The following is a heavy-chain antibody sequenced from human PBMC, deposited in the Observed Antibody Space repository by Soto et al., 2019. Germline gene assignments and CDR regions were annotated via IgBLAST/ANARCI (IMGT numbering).Heavy chain of an antibody. Sequence: GGSLRLSCAASGFTFSSYSMNWVRQAPGKGLEWVSSISSSSSYIYYADSVKGRFTISRDNAKNSLYLQMNSLRAEDTAVYYCARDLGRYASGAYYGSGIRTDWGQGTLVTVSS. CDR1: GFTFSSYS. CDR3: ARDLGRYASGAYYGSGIRTD. D-gene: IGHD3-10*01. CDR2: ISSSSSYI. J-gene: IGHJ4*02. V-gene: IGHV3-21*01.